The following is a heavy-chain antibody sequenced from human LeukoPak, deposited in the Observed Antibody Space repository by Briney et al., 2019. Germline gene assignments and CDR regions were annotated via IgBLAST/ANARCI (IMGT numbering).Heavy chain of an antibody. Sequence: SETLSLTCTVSGGSISSYYWSWVRQPAGKGLEWIGTIYYSGSTYYNASLKSRVTISVDTSKNQFSLKLSSVTAADTAVYYCARLVARGGYSSSWFAFDIWGQGTMVTVSS. CDR3: ARLVARGGYSSSWFAFDI. CDR2: IYYSGST. V-gene: IGHV4-59*01. J-gene: IGHJ3*02. D-gene: IGHD6-13*01. CDR1: GGSISSYY.